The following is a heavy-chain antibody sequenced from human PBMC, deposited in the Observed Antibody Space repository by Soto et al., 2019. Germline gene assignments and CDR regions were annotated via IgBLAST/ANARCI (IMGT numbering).Heavy chain of an antibody. CDR3: AREVSPNSRGWYTVLVRWFDP. CDR1: GGSINSGDYY. D-gene: IGHD6-19*01. Sequence: QVQLQESGPGLVKPSQTLSLTCTVSGGSINSGDYYWSWVRQVPGKGLEWIGFISYSGNTHYNPSLESRVTISKDTSKNQFSLRLNSMTAADSAVYYCAREVSPNSRGWYTVLVRWFDPWGQGTLVTVSP. CDR2: ISYSGNT. V-gene: IGHV4-31*03. J-gene: IGHJ5*02.